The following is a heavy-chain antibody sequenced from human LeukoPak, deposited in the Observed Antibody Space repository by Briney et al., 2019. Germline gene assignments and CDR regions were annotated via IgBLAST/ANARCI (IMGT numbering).Heavy chain of an antibody. V-gene: IGHV3-30*02. Sequence: PGGSLRLSCAASGFTFSSYGMHWVRQAPGKGLEWVAFIRYDGSNEYYADSVKGRLTISRDNSKNTLYLQMNSLRAEDTAVYYCAKESGTAMVHFDYWGQGTLVTVSS. CDR3: AKESGTAMVHFDY. CDR1: GFTFSSYG. D-gene: IGHD5-18*01. J-gene: IGHJ4*02. CDR2: IRYDGSNE.